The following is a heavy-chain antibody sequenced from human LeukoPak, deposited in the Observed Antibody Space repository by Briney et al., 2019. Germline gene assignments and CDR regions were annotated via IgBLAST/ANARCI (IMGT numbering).Heavy chain of an antibody. CDR2: INPNSGGT. J-gene: IGHJ4*02. D-gene: IGHD3-3*02. CDR3: APSASHFFYFDY. CDR1: GYTFTSHH. Sequence: GASMKVSCKASGYTFTSHHLHWVRQAPGQGLEWMGWINPNSGGTNYAQKFQGRVTMTRDTSISTAYMELSRLRSDDTAVYYCAPSASHFFYFDYWGQGTLVTVSS. V-gene: IGHV1-2*02.